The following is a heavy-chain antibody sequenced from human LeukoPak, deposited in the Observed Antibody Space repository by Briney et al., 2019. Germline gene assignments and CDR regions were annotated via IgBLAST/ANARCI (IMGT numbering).Heavy chain of an antibody. V-gene: IGHV1-2*06. CDR2: INPNSGGT. CDR1: GYTFTGYY. Sequence: ASVKVSCKASGYTFTGYYMDWVRQVPGQGLEWMGRINPNSGGTNYAQKFQGRVTMTRDTSISTAYMELSRLRSDDTAVYYCAREGGVVVPAAIVDYWGQGTLATVSS. J-gene: IGHJ4*02. D-gene: IGHD2-2*01. CDR3: AREGGVVVPAAIVDY.